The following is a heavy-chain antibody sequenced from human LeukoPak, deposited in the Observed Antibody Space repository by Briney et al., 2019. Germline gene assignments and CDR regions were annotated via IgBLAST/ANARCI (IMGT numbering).Heavy chain of an antibody. V-gene: IGHV4-59*01. CDR3: ARGLQNYYESSGSPFDP. CDR1: GGSISSYY. D-gene: IGHD3-22*01. J-gene: IGHJ5*02. Sequence: SETLSLTCIVSGGSISSYYWSWIRQPPGKGLEWIGYIYYTGSTNYNPSPKSRVTMSVDTSKNQFSLKLRTVTAADTAVYYCARGLQNYYESSGSPFDPWGQGILVTVSS. CDR2: IYYTGST.